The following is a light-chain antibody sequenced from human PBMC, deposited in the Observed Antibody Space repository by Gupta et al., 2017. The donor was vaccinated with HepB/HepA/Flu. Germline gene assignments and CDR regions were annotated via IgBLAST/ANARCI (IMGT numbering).Light chain of an antibody. CDR2: AAS. CDR3: QQVYTYPRT. V-gene: IGKV1-9*01. Sequence: DIQLTQSPSFLSASVGDRVTITCRASQGISSYLAWYQQRPGKALNLLIYAASNLQSGVPSRFSGSGSGTEFSLSISSLQPEDFATYYCQQVYTYPRTFGQGTKVEIK. CDR1: QGISSY. J-gene: IGKJ1*01.